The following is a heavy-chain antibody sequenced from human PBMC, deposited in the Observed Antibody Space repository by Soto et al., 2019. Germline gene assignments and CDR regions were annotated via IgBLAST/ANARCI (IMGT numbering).Heavy chain of an antibody. D-gene: IGHD6-19*01. CDR3: ARTYSSGWDNWFDP. V-gene: IGHV3-30-3*01. CDR1: GFTFSSYA. Sequence: QVQLVESGGGVVQPGRSLRLSCAASGFTFSSYAMHWVRQAPGKGLEWVAVISYDGSNKYYADSVKGRFTISRDNSKNTLYLQMNSLRAEDTAVYYCARTYSSGWDNWFDPWGQGTLVTVSS. CDR2: ISYDGSNK. J-gene: IGHJ5*02.